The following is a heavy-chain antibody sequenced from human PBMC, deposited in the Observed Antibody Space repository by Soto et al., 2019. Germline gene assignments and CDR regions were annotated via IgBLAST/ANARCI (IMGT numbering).Heavy chain of an antibody. V-gene: IGHV5-51*01. CDR3: ARRPYNSGWYGYYKYGMDV. Sequence: PGESLKISCKGSGYSFNNYWIAWVRQMPGKGPEWMGIIYPGDSDTRYSPSFQGQVTISADKSINTAYLQWSSLKASDTAMYYCARRPYNSGWYGYYKYGMDVWGQGTTVTVSS. CDR1: GYSFNNYW. J-gene: IGHJ6*02. D-gene: IGHD6-19*01. CDR2: IYPGDSDT.